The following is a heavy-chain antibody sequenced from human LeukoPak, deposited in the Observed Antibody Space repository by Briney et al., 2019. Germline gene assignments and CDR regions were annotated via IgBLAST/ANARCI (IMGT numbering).Heavy chain of an antibody. Sequence: SETLSLTCAVYGGSFSGYYWSWIRQPPGKGLEWIGDINHSGSTNYNPSLKSRVTMSVDTSKNQFSLKLSSVTAADTAVYYCARRASVAATLDYWGRGTLATVSS. CDR1: GGSFSGYY. CDR2: INHSGST. CDR3: ARRASVAATLDY. V-gene: IGHV4-34*01. D-gene: IGHD2-15*01. J-gene: IGHJ4*02.